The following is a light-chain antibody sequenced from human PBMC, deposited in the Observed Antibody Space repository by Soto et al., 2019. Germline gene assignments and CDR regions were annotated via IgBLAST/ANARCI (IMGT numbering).Light chain of an antibody. CDR2: TNN. J-gene: IGLJ2*01. V-gene: IGLV1-44*01. CDR1: SSNIGRNS. Sequence: QPVLTQPPSASGTPGQRVIISCSGGSSNIGRNSVNWYQQLPGTAPKLLIYTNNQRPSGVPDRFSGSQSGTSASLAISGLQSEDEADYYCATWDDSLSALVFGGGTKLTVL. CDR3: ATWDDSLSALV.